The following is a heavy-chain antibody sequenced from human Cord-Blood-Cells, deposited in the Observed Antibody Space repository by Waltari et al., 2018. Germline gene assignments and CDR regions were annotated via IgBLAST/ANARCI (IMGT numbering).Heavy chain of an antibody. J-gene: IGHJ3*02. Sequence: QLQLQESAPGLVKPSETLSLTCTVSGGSISSSSSYWGWTRQPPGKGLEWIGSIYYSGSTYYNPSLKSRVTISVDTSKNQFSLKLSSVTAADTAVYYCARLRAAVAGDAFDIWGQGTMVTVSS. CDR2: IYYSGST. CDR3: ARLRAAVAGDAFDI. D-gene: IGHD6-19*01. CDR1: GGSISSSSSY. V-gene: IGHV4-39*07.